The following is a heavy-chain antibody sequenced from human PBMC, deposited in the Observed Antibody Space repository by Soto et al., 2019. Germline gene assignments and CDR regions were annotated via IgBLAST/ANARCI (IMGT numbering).Heavy chain of an antibody. CDR3: ATVGYCSEDSCYTLTIRYGMDV. J-gene: IGHJ6*02. V-gene: IGHV3-30-3*01. CDR2: ISHRGDNK. Sequence: QVQLVESGGGVVQPGRSPRLSCEASGFTFSEYGMHWVRQAPGKGLEWVAGISHRGDNKYIADSVKGRFTISRDNSKNMLFLQMTSMRVEDTAVYHCATVGYCSEDSCYTLTIRYGMDVWGQGTTVIVSS. CDR1: GFTFSEYG. D-gene: IGHD2-15*01.